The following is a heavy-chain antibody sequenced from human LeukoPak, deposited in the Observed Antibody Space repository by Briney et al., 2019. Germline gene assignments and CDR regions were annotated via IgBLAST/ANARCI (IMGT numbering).Heavy chain of an antibody. V-gene: IGHV3-11*01. CDR2: ISPRGGSI. J-gene: IGHJ4*02. D-gene: IGHD6-19*01. CDR1: GFTFSDYH. CDR3: AIGRDIAVAGPGGYFDH. Sequence: GGSLRLSCAASGFTFSDYHMNWIRQAPGKGLEWISYISPRGGSIYFADSVQGRFTLSRDYAKNSLYLHMNSLTAEDTALYYCAIGRDIAVAGPGGYFDHWGKGTLVTVSS.